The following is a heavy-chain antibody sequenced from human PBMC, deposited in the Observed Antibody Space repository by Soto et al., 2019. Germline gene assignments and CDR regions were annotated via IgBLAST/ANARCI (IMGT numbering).Heavy chain of an antibody. Sequence: QVQLVQSGAEVKKPGASVKVSCKASGYTFTSYGISWVRQAPGQGLEWMGWISAYNGNTNYAQKLQGRVTMTTDTSTSTAYMELRSLRSDDTAVNYCARDIAVLRYFDWLLMGRLAYGMDVWGQGTTVTVSS. V-gene: IGHV1-18*01. CDR2: ISAYNGNT. J-gene: IGHJ6*02. CDR3: ARDIAVLRYFDWLLMGRLAYGMDV. CDR1: GYTFTSYG. D-gene: IGHD3-9*01.